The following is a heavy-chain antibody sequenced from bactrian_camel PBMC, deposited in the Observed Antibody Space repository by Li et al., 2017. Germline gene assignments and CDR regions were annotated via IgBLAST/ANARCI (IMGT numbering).Heavy chain of an antibody. J-gene: IGHJ4*01. D-gene: IGHD1*01. Sequence: HVQLVESGGASVQAGGSLRLSCAASTGTFRSACMRWFRQAPGKEREGIADIDTEERVGYADSVKGRFTISKDNAKRTVFLQMDSLKPEDTAMYYCAAAYAVNCNIIRYWGQGTQVTVS. CDR2: IDTEERV. CDR3: AAAYAVNCNIIRY. CDR1: TGTFRSAC. V-gene: IGHV3S53*01.